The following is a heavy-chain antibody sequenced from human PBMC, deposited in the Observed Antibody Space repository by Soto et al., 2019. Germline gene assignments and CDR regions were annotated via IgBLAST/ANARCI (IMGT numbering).Heavy chain of an antibody. J-gene: IGHJ3*02. CDR1: GFTFSSYA. D-gene: IGHD3-10*01. CDR3: ARRWFRAGDAFDI. V-gene: IGHV3-23*01. Sequence: GGSLRLSCAASGFTFSSYAMSWVRQAPGKGLEWVSAISGSGGSTYYADSVKGRFTISRDNSKNTLYLQMNSLRAEDTAVYYCARRWFRAGDAFDIWGQGTMVTVSS. CDR2: ISGSGGST.